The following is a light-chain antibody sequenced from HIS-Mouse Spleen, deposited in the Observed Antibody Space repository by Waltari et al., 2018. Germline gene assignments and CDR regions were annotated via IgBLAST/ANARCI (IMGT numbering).Light chain of an antibody. V-gene: IGLV2-23*01. J-gene: IGLJ3*02. CDR2: EGS. Sequence: QSALTQPASVSGSPGQSITISCTGTSSDVGSYNLVSCDQQHPGKAPKLMIYEGSKRPSGVSNRFSGYKSGNTASLTISGLQAEDEADYYCCSYAGSSTWVFGGGTKLTVL. CDR3: CSYAGSSTWV. CDR1: SSDVGSYNL.